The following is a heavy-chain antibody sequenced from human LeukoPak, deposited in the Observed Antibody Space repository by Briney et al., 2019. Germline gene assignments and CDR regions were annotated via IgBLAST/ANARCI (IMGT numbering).Heavy chain of an antibody. Sequence: ASVTVSCKASGYTFTGYYMHWVRQAPGQGLEWVGWINPNSGGTNYAQKFQGRVTMTRDTSISTAYMELRSLRFDEKAVFYCVGEEGRNSWYSICHYYMAGWGKGSSVTVYS. V-gene: IGHV1-2*02. J-gene: IGHJ6*03. CDR1: GYTFTGYY. CDR3: VGEEGRNSWYSICHYYMAG. CDR2: INPNSGGT. D-gene: IGHD6-13*01.